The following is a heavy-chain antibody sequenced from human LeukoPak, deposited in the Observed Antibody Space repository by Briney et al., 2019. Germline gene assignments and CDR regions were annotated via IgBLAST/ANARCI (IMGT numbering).Heavy chain of an antibody. CDR2: IWYDGSNK. D-gene: IGHD3-22*01. V-gene: IGHV3-33*01. J-gene: IGHJ4*02. Sequence: PGRSLRLSCAASGFTFSSYGMHWVRQAPGKGLEWVAVIWYDGSNKYYADSVKGRFTISRDNSKNTLYLQMNRLRAEDTAVYYCARALEYDSSGYGGLPDYWGQGTLVTVSS. CDR3: ARALEYDSSGYGGLPDY. CDR1: GFTFSSYG.